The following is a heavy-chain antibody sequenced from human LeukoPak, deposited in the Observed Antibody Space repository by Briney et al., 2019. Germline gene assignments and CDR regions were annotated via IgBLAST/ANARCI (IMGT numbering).Heavy chain of an antibody. CDR1: GFTFSDYY. V-gene: IGHV3-11*01. CDR2: ISSSGSTI. D-gene: IGHD2-21*01. CDR3: ARSYCADECFPYYLDY. J-gene: IGHJ4*02. Sequence: GGSLRLSCAASGFTFSDYYMSWIRQAPGKGLEWVSYISSSGSTIYYAGSVKGRFTVSRDNSKNTLYLQMNSLRVEDTAIYYCARSYCADECFPYYLDYWGQGTLVTVSS.